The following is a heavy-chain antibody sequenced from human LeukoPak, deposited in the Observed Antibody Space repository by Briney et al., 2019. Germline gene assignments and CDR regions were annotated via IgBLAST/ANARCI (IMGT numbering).Heavy chain of an antibody. CDR1: GYTFTSYA. CDR3: ARGMILCSTSCYFPF. Sequence: TSVKVSCKASGYTFTSYAMHWVRQAPGQRLEWMGWINAGNGNTKYSQKFQGRVTITRDTSASTAYMELSSLRSEDTAVYYCARGMILCSTSCYFPFWGQGTLVTVSS. J-gene: IGHJ4*02. CDR2: INAGNGNT. V-gene: IGHV1-3*01. D-gene: IGHD2-2*01.